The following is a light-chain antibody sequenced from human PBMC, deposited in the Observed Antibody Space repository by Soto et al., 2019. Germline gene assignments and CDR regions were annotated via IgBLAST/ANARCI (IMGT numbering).Light chain of an antibody. J-gene: IGKJ4*01. CDR1: QDINKY. V-gene: IGKV1-33*01. Sequence: DTQMTRSPSSLSASVGERVTITCQASQDINKYLNWHQQKPGKAPNLLIYDASNLETGVPSRFSGSGSGTSFTFTISSLQPEDVATYYCQQYDNLPLSFGGGTKVEIK. CDR3: QQYDNLPLS. CDR2: DAS.